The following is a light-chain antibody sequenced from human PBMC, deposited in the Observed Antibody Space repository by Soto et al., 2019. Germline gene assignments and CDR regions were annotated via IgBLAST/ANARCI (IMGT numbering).Light chain of an antibody. CDR2: GNN. CDR1: SSNIGTPYD. Sequence: QSALTQPPSVSGAPGQRVTISCTGSSSNIGTPYDVHWYQQLPGTAPKLLIYGNNNRPSGVPDRFSGSKSGTSASLAITGLQAEDEADYYCQSYDSSLSGYVIFGGGTQLTVL. V-gene: IGLV1-40*01. J-gene: IGLJ2*01. CDR3: QSYDSSLSGYVI.